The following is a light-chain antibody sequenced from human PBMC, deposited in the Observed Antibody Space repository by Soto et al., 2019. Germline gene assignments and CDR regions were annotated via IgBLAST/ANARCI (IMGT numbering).Light chain of an antibody. CDR1: SSDVGGYNY. Sequence: QSALTQPASVSGSPGQSISISCTGSSSDVGGYNYVSWYQHHPGKAPKLMIYDVNNRPSGVSNRFSGSRSGNTASLTISGLQAEDAADYYCSSYTSSSTVVFGGGTKLTVL. J-gene: IGLJ2*01. V-gene: IGLV2-14*03. CDR3: SSYTSSSTVV. CDR2: DVN.